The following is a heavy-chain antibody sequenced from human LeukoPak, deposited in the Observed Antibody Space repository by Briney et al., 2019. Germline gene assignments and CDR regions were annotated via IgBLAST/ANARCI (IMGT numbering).Heavy chain of an antibody. D-gene: IGHD3-3*01. CDR2: MNPNSGNT. CDR3: ARGGMGYDFWSGPAFYYYYMDV. V-gene: IGHV1-8*01. CDR1: GYTFTNYD. J-gene: IGHJ6*03. Sequence: ASVKVSCKASGYTFTNYDINWVRQATGQGLEWMGWMNPNSGNTGYAQKFQGRVTMTRNTSISTAYMELSSLRSEDTAVYYCARGGMGYDFWSGPAFYYYYMDVGGKGTTVTVSS.